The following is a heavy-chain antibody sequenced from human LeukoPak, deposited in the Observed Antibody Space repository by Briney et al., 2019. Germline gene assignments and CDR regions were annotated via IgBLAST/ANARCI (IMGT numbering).Heavy chain of an antibody. CDR3: ARGRSTNFLDV. V-gene: IGHV3-53*01. J-gene: IGHJ6*02. CDR2: IYSGGST. Sequence: GGSLRLSCAASGFTVSSNYMSWVRQAPGKGLEWVSVIYSGGSTYYADSVKGRFTISRDNAKNTLYLQMNSLRAEDTAVYYCARGRSTNFLDVWGQGTTVTVSS. CDR1: GFTVSSNY. D-gene: IGHD2-2*01.